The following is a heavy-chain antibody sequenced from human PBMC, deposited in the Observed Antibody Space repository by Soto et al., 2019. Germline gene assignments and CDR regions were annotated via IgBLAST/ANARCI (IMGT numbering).Heavy chain of an antibody. CDR1: GGSISSGDYY. V-gene: IGHV4-30-4*01. Sequence: QVQLQESGPGLVKPSQTLSLTCTVSGGSISSGDYYWSWIRQPPGKGLEWIGYIYYSGSTYYNPSLKSRVTISVDTSKNQFSLKLSSVTAADTAVYYCARDGVYCGGDCYPDAFDIWGQGTMVTVSS. CDR2: IYYSGST. CDR3: ARDGVYCGGDCYPDAFDI. J-gene: IGHJ3*02. D-gene: IGHD2-21*02.